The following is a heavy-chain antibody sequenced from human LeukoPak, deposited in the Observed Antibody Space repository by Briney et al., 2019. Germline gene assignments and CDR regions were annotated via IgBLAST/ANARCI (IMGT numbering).Heavy chain of an antibody. CDR3: GKGRVSE. CDR2: IHADGGGT. V-gene: IGHV3-23*01. Sequence: SGGSLRLSCAASGFPFNTQDMRWVRQAPGKGLEWVSRIHADGGGTFYADSVRGRFTISRDNSKNTLYLQMNSMRVEDTAVYYCGKGRVSEWGQGTLVTISS. D-gene: IGHD6-19*01. J-gene: IGHJ4*02. CDR1: GFPFNTQD.